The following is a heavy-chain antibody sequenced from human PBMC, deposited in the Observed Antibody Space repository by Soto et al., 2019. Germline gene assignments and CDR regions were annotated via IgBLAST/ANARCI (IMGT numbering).Heavy chain of an antibody. CDR1: GFTFSSYG. D-gene: IGHD4-17*01. V-gene: IGHV3-30*18. CDR3: AKDYGDYGFDY. J-gene: IGHJ4*02. CDR2: ISYDVSNK. Sequence: GGSLRLSCAASGFTFSSYGMHWVRQAPGKGLEWVAVISYDVSNKYYADSVKGRFTISRDNSKNTLYLQMNSLRAEDTAVYYCAKDYGDYGFDYWGQGTLVTVSS.